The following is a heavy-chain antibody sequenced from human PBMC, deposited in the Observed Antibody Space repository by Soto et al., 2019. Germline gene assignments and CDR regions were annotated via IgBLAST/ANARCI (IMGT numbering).Heavy chain of an antibody. CDR1: GFTFSSYG. D-gene: IGHD2-15*01. J-gene: IGHJ6*02. Sequence: QVQLVESGGGVVQPGRSLRLSCFASGFTFSSYGMHWVRQAPGKGLEWVALTWYDGSKAYYAEPVKGRFTISRDNSKNTLYLQMNSLRAEDTAVYYCARYCSGGSCYPTYYGLDVWGQGTTFTVSS. CDR3: ARYCSGGSCYPTYYGLDV. CDR2: TWYDGSKA. V-gene: IGHV3-33*01.